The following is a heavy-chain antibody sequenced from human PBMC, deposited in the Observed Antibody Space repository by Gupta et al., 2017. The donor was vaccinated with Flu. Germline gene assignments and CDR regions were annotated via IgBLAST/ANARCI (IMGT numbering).Heavy chain of an antibody. V-gene: IGHV4-39*01. J-gene: IGHJ4*02. CDR1: GGSIRSSSYY. Sequence: QLQLQVSGPALVKPSETLYLTCTVSGGSIRSSSYYWGWIRQPPGKGLEWIGSIYYSGSTYYNPALKSRVTISVDTSKNQFSLKLSSVTAAETAVYYCARHKEQPHHMFWDYWGQGTLVTVSS. D-gene: IGHD3-10*02. CDR2: IYYSGST. CDR3: ARHKEQPHHMFWDY.